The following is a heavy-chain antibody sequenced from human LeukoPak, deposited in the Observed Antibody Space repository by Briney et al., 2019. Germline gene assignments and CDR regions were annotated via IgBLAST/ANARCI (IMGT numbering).Heavy chain of an antibody. J-gene: IGHJ4*02. CDR3: AKGYYYDSSYHFDY. Sequence: PGGSLRLSCAASGFTFRSYAMGWVRQAPGKGLEWVSGISGGSHTTNYVDSVEGRFTISRDNPKNTLYLQMDSLRAEDTAVYFCAKGYYYDSSYHFDYWGQGTLVTVSS. D-gene: IGHD3-22*01. CDR1: GFTFRSYA. V-gene: IGHV3-23*01. CDR2: ISGGSHTT.